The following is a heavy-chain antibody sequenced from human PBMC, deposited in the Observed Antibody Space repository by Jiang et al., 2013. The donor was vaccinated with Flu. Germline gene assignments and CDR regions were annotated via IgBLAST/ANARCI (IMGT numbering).Heavy chain of an antibody. CDR2: IYPGDSDP. Sequence: MGIIYPGDSDPKYSPSFQGQITMSVDKSISTAYLQWSSLKASDTAIYYCARHNRLGATAYYYGMDVWGQGTTVTVSS. V-gene: IGHV5-51*01. J-gene: IGHJ6*02. CDR3: ARHNRLGATAYYYGMDV. D-gene: IGHD1-26*01.